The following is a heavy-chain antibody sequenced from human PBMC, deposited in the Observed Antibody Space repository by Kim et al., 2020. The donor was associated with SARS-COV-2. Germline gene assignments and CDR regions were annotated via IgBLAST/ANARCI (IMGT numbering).Heavy chain of an antibody. CDR1: GFTFSSYA. CDR2: ISGSGGST. CDR3: AKDKVTMVRGTSQTFYYYYYGMDV. V-gene: IGHV3-23*01. Sequence: LSLTCAASGFTFSSYAMSWVRQAPGKGLEWVSAISGSGGSTYYADSVKGRFTISRDNSKNTLYLQMNSLRAEDTAVYYCAKDKVTMVRGTSQTFYYYYYGMDVWGQGTTVTVSS. D-gene: IGHD3-10*01. J-gene: IGHJ6*02.